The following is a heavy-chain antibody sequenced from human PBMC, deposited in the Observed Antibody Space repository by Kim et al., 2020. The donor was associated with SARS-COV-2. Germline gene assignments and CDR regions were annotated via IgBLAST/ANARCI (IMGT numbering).Heavy chain of an antibody. Sequence: GSTNYSPSLKSRVTLTVDTSKDQFSLHLTSVTAADTAVYYCARLAHGRFDSWGQGALVTVSS. CDR3: ARLAHGRFDS. CDR2: GST. V-gene: IGHV4-59*08. D-gene: IGHD5-12*01. J-gene: IGHJ4*02.